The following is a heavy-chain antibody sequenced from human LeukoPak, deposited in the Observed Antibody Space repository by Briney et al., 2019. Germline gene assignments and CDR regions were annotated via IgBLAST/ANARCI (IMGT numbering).Heavy chain of an antibody. Sequence: GGSLRLSCTGSGFTFGDYAMTWVRQAPGKGLEWVGFIRSQIYGGTPEYAASVKGRFTISRDDSEGVAYLQMNSLKTEDTAVYYCTRDQTPYYWGQGTLVAVSS. CDR2: IRSQIYGGTP. J-gene: IGHJ4*02. V-gene: IGHV3-49*04. CDR3: TRDQTPYY. CDR1: GFTFGDYA.